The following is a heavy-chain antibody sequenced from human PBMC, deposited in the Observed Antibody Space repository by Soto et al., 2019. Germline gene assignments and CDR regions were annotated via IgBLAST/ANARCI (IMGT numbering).Heavy chain of an antibody. D-gene: IGHD2-8*01. CDR1: GYSFTNNW. CDR2: IYPGDSDT. V-gene: IGHV5-51*01. J-gene: IGHJ4*02. CDR3: ARVSLYCTNGVCHFDY. Sequence: GESLKISCKDYGYSFTNNWIAWVRQMPGKGLEWMGSIYPGDSDTGYSPSFEGQATISADEAIDTAYLQWSSLKASDAAMYYCARVSLYCTNGVCHFDYWGQGTLVTVSS.